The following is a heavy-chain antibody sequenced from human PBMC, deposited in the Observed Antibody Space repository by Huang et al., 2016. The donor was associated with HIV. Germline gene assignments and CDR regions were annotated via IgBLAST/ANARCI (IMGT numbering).Heavy chain of an antibody. CDR3: ARFGSYYYGSGSYLDAFDI. Sequence: EVQLMESGGGLVQPGGSLRLSCAASGFTFSTYNRNWVRQAPGKGLEWVSYITSSSGSIYDADSVKGRFTISRDNAKNSLYLQMNSLRAEDTAVYYCARFGSYYYGSGSYLDAFDIWGQGTMVTVSS. D-gene: IGHD3-10*01. J-gene: IGHJ3*02. CDR1: GFTFSTYN. CDR2: ITSSSGSI. V-gene: IGHV3-48*01.